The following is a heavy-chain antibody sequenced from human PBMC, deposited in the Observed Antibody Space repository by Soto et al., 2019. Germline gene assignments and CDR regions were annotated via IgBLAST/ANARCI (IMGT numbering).Heavy chain of an antibody. V-gene: IGHV5-51*01. CDR3: ARGLRPRGEEF. Sequence: PGESLKISCTGSGYAFTSYWIAWVRQMPGKGLEWMGIIYPGDSDTRYSPSFQGQVTISADKSITTAYLQWSSLKASDTAMYYCARGLRPRGEEFWGQGTLVTVSS. CDR2: IYPGDSDT. D-gene: IGHD3-10*01. J-gene: IGHJ4*02. CDR1: GYAFTSYW.